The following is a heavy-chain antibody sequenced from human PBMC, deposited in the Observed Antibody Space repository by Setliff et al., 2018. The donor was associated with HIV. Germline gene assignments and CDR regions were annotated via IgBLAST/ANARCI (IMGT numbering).Heavy chain of an antibody. CDR1: GGTFSNYA. Sequence: SVKVSCKSSGGTFSNYAFSWVRQAPAQGLEWMGGVIPIFDKTTYAQKFQGRVTITADEATNQFSLNVNSVTAADTAVYYCARTPSRGGFDYWGQGTLVTVSS. D-gene: IGHD3-16*01. V-gene: IGHV1-69*13. CDR3: ARTPSRGGFDY. J-gene: IGHJ4*02. CDR2: VIPIFDKT.